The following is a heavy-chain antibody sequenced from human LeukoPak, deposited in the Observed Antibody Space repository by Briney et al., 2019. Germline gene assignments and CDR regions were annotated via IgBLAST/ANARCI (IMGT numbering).Heavy chain of an antibody. CDR1: GFTFSNYG. Sequence: HPSRTLRLSCAASGFTFSNYGMHWIRQAPGKGLEWVAVISSDGSNKYYADSVKGRFTISRDNSKNTLFLQMNSLRAEDTAVYYCAKDGLWFGDLTYFDYWGQGTLVTVSS. CDR2: ISSDGSNK. V-gene: IGHV3-30*18. D-gene: IGHD3-10*01. J-gene: IGHJ4*02. CDR3: AKDGLWFGDLTYFDY.